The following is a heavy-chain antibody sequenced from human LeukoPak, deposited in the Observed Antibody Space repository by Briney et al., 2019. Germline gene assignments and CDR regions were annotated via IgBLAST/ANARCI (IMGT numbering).Heavy chain of an antibody. Sequence: ASVKVSCKASGYTFTSYSMNWVRQAPGQGLEWMGWINPNSGGTNYAQKFQGRVTMTRDTSISTAYMELSRLRSDDTAVYYCARVDFGKNGVCRYWGQGTLVTVSS. CDR2: INPNSGGT. D-gene: IGHD2-8*01. CDR3: ARVDFGKNGVCRY. CDR1: GYTFTSYS. J-gene: IGHJ4*02. V-gene: IGHV1-2*02.